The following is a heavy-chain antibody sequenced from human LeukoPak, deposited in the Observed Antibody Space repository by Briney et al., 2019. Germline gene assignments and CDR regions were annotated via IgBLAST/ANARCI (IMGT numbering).Heavy chain of an antibody. CDR3: ARDRSRFTLAHPQTY. CDR2: ISYDGSNK. V-gene: IGHV3-30-3*01. J-gene: IGHJ4*02. Sequence: GGSLRLSCAASEFTFSSFGMHWVRQAPGKGLEWVAVISYDGSNKYYADSVKGRFTISRDNSKNTLYLQMNSLRAEDTAVYYCARDRSRFTLAHPQTYWGQGTLVTVPS. D-gene: IGHD2-2*01. CDR1: EFTFSSFG.